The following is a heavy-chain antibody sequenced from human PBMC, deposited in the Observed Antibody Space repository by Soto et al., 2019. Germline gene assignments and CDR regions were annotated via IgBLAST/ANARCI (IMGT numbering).Heavy chain of an antibody. CDR2: TRHKVENYNT. CDR3: VNYIAGTPN. J-gene: IGHJ4*02. Sequence: EVQLVESGGDLVQPGGSLTLSCAASGFSFSDHYMEWVRQAPGKGLEWVGRTRHKVENYNTEYAASVKGRFTISRDASNNSLYLQMNSLKTEYTAVYFCVNYIAGTPNWGQGTLVTVSS. CDR1: GFSFSDHY. V-gene: IGHV3-72*01. D-gene: IGHD2-15*01.